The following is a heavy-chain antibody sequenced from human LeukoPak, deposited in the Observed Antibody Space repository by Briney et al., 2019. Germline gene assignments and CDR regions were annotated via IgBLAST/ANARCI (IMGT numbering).Heavy chain of an antibody. V-gene: IGHV4-59*01. CDR3: ASRHAYHSEY. D-gene: IGHD2-2*01. J-gene: IGHJ4*02. Sequence: PSETLSLTCSVSGGSISNYYWSWIRQPPGKGLEWIGYINYSGSTSYKSSLKSRVTISVDTSKNQFSLKLSSVTAADTAVYYCASRHAYHSEYWGQGTLVTVSS. CDR2: INYSGST. CDR1: GGSISNYY.